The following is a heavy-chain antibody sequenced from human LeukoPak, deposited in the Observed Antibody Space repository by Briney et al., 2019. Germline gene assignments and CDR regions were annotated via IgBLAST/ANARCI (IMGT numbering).Heavy chain of an antibody. CDR1: GGSISSGSYY. D-gene: IGHD1-1*01. CDR3: VRISLERWWFDP. V-gene: IGHV4-61*02. J-gene: IGHJ5*02. Sequence: SETLSLTCTVPGGSISSGSYYWSWIRQPAGKGLEWIGRIYTSGSTNYNPSLKSRVTISVDTSKNQFSLKLSSVTAADTAVYYCVRISLERWWFDPWGQGTLVTVSS. CDR2: IYTSGST.